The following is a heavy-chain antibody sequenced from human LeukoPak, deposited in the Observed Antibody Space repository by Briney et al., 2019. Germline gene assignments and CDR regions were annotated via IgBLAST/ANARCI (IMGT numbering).Heavy chain of an antibody. V-gene: IGHV3-23*01. CDR1: GFTFSRYA. CDR2: ILDSGYST. CDR3: AKLGGHPLHNYYVGV. Sequence: PGGSLRLSCAASGFTFSRYAMRWVRQAPGKGLEWVSGILDSGYSTYYANSVKGRFTISRDNSNNTLYLQMNSLRAEDTAVYYCAKLGGHPLHNYYVGVWGKGTTVAVSS. D-gene: IGHD3-16*01. J-gene: IGHJ6*03.